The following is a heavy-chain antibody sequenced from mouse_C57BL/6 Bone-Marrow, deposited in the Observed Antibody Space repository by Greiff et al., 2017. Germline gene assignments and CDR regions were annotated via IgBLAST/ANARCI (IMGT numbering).Heavy chain of an antibody. D-gene: IGHD1-1*01. CDR1: GYTFTSYW. Sequence: DVQLQESGTVLVRPGASVKMSCKTSGYTFTSYWMHWVKQRPGQGLEWIGAIYPGNSDTSYNQKFKGKAKLTAVTSASTAYMELSSLTNEDSAVYYCTTTVVAPDAMDYWGQGTSVTVSS. J-gene: IGHJ4*01. CDR3: TTTVVAPDAMDY. CDR2: IYPGNSDT. V-gene: IGHV1-5*01.